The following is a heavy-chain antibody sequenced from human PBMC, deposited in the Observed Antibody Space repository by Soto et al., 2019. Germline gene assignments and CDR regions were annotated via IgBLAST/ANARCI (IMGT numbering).Heavy chain of an antibody. J-gene: IGHJ6*02. V-gene: IGHV1-69*13. D-gene: IGHD6-6*01. CDR3: ARDSYSSSSPQYYYYGMDV. Sequence: SVKVSCKASGGTFSSYAISWVRQAPGQGLEWMGGIIPIFGTANYAQKFQGRVTITADESTSTAYMELSSLRSEDTAVYYCARDSYSSSSPQYYYYGMDVWGQGTTVTVSS. CDR2: IIPIFGTA. CDR1: GGTFSSYA.